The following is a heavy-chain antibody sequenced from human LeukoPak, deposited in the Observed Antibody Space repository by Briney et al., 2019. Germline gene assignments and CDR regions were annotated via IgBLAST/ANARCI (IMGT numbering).Heavy chain of an antibody. CDR3: ARGQNWNVWNYYYYYGMDV. V-gene: IGHV4-34*01. D-gene: IGHD1-1*01. CDR1: GGSFSGYY. CDR2: INHSGST. Sequence: PSETLSPTCAVYGGSFSGYYWSWIRQPPGKGLEWIGEINHSGSTNYNPSLKSRVTISVDTSKNQFSLKLSSVTAADTAVYYCARGQNWNVWNYYYYYGMDVWGQGTTVTVSS. J-gene: IGHJ6*02.